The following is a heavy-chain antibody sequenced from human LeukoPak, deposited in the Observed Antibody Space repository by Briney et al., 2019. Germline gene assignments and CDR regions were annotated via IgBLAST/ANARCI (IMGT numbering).Heavy chain of an antibody. Sequence: ASVKVSCKASGYTFTSYGISWVRQAPGQGLEWMGWISAYNGNTNYAQKLQGRVTMTTDTSTSTAYRELRSLRSDDTAVYYCARCGYDHCNIPLIHWGQGTLVTVSS. D-gene: IGHD5-12*01. J-gene: IGHJ4*02. CDR1: GYTFTSYG. CDR2: ISAYNGNT. V-gene: IGHV1-18*04. CDR3: ARCGYDHCNIPLIH.